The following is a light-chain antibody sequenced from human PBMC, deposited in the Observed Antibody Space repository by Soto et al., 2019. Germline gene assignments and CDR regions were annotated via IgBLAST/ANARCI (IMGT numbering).Light chain of an antibody. CDR1: QTISSW. Sequence: DIQLTQSPSTLSASVGDRVTITCRASQTISSWLAWYQQKPGKAPNLLIYETSNLESGVPSRFSGSGSGTEFTLTISSLQPEDFYNDYCWTFGQGTKVEIK. CDR2: ETS. CDR3: WT. J-gene: IGKJ1*01. V-gene: IGKV1-5*03.